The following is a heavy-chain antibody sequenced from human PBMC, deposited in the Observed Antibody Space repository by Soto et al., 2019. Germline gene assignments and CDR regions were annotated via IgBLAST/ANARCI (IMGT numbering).Heavy chain of an antibody. CDR2: TTSSSSYI. CDR3: VRARSTDSRPDY. Sequence: LRLSCAASGFTFSLYSMIWVRQAPGKGLEWVASTTSSSSYIYYEDSLKGRFTISRDNAKNSLFLQLDSLRAEDTAVYFCVRARSTDSRPDYWGQGTLVTVSS. D-gene: IGHD3-22*01. CDR1: GFTFSLYS. J-gene: IGHJ4*02. V-gene: IGHV3-21*01.